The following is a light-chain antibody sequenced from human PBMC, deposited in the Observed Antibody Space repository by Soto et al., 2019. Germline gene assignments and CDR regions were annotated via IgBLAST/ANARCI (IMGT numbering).Light chain of an antibody. CDR2: GAS. CDR3: QQYGSSPIT. CDR1: QSVSNNF. J-gene: IGKJ5*01. Sequence: EFVLTQSPGTLSLSPGERATLSCRASQSVSNNFLAWYQQKPGQAPRLLIYGASSRATGIPDRFSGSGSGTDFTLTISRLEPEDFAVYYCQQYGSSPITFGQGTRLEIK. V-gene: IGKV3-20*01.